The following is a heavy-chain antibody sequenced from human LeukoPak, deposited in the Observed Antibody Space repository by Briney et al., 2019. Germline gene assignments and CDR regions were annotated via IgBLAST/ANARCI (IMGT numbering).Heavy chain of an antibody. D-gene: IGHD6-6*01. CDR1: GYSISSGNY. CDR3: ARARFDY. J-gene: IGHJ4*02. CDR2: ISYSGTT. Sequence: PSETLSLTCAVSGYSISSGNYWGGIRQPPGKGLEWIGTISYSGTTYYNPSLKSRVTISLDASKNQSSLKLSSVTAADTAVYYCARARFDYWGQGTLVTVSS. V-gene: IGHV4-38-2*01.